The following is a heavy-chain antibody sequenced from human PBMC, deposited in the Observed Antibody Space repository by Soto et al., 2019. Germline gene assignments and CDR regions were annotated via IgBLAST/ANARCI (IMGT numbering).Heavy chain of an antibody. J-gene: IGHJ4*02. D-gene: IGHD4-17*01. Sequence: LSLTCSVSGGSISTYYWTWIRQHPGKGLEWIGNVYHRGNTKYNPSLESRVTISVDTSKNQFSLRLSSVTAADTAVYYCAREAAYGPSYYLDYWGQGTLVTVSS. V-gene: IGHV4-59*01. CDR3: AREAAYGPSYYLDY. CDR2: VYHRGNT. CDR1: GGSISTYY.